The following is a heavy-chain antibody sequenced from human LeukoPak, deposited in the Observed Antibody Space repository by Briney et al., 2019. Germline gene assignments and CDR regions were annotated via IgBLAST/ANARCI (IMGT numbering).Heavy chain of an antibody. J-gene: IGHJ5*02. CDR1: GGSISSGGYY. Sequence: KPSETLSLTCTVSGGSISSGGYYWSWIRQPPGKGLEWIGYIYHSGSTYYNPSLKSRVTISVDRSKNQFSLKLSSVTAADTAVYYCARVRGSSYWFDPWGQGTLVTVSS. D-gene: IGHD3-16*02. CDR3: ARVRGSSYWFDP. CDR2: IYHSGST. V-gene: IGHV4-30-2*01.